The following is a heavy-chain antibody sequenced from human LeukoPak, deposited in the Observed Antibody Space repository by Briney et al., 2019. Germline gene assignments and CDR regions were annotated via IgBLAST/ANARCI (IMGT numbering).Heavy chain of an antibody. Sequence: PGGSLRLSCAASGFTVSSNYMSWVRQAPGKGLEWVSVIYSGGSTYYADSVKGRFTISRDNSKSTLYLQMNSLRAEDTAVYYCARDILSQGPDAFDIWGQGTMVTVSS. J-gene: IGHJ3*02. CDR3: ARDILSQGPDAFDI. CDR1: GFTVSSNY. V-gene: IGHV3-53*01. CDR2: IYSGGST. D-gene: IGHD2/OR15-2a*01.